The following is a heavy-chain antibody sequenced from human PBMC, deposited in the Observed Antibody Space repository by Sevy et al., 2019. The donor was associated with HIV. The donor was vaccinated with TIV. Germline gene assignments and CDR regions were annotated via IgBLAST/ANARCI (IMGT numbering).Heavy chain of an antibody. CDR3: ATEGRDSSGYYFLYYY. Sequence: GGSLRLSCAASVFTFSSYSMNWVRQAPGKGLEWVSYISSRGDIIYYADSVKGRFTISRDNAKNSLFLQMNSLRDEDTAVYYCATEGRDSSGYYFLYYYWGQGTLVTVSS. J-gene: IGHJ4*02. CDR2: ISSRGDII. D-gene: IGHD3-22*01. CDR1: VFTFSSYS. V-gene: IGHV3-48*02.